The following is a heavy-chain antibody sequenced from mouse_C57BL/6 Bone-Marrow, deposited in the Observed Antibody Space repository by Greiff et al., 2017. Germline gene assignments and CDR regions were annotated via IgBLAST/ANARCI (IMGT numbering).Heavy chain of an antibody. J-gene: IGHJ2*01. V-gene: IGHV14-3*01. Sequence: VQLQQSVAELVRPGASVKLSCTASGFNIKNTYMHWVKQRPEQGLEWIGRIDPANGNTKYAPKFQGKATITADTSANTAYLQPSSLTSEDTAIYYGAPYYYGRSYRDYWGQGTTLTVSS. CDR1: GFNIKNTY. CDR2: IDPANGNT. CDR3: APYYYGRSYRDY. D-gene: IGHD1-1*01.